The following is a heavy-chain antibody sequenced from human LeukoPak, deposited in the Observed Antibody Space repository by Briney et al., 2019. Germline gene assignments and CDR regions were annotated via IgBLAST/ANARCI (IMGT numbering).Heavy chain of an antibody. D-gene: IGHD3-22*01. J-gene: IGHJ4*02. Sequence: PGGSLRLSCEASGFTFSTYWMSWVRQAPGKGLEWVANIKQDGSEKYYVDSVKGRFTISRDNAKNSLYLQMNSLRAEDTAVYYCARSQSPYYYDSSGLDYWGQGTLVTVSS. CDR2: IKQDGSEK. CDR3: ARSQSPYYYDSSGLDY. CDR1: GFTFSTYW. V-gene: IGHV3-7*01.